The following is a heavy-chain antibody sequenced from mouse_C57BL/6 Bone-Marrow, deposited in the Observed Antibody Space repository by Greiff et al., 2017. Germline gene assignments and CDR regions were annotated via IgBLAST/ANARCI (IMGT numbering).Heavy chain of an antibody. Sequence: QVQLQQPGAELVRPGSSVKLSCKASGYTFTSYWMHWVKQRPIQGLEWIGNIDPSDSETHYNQKFKDKATLTVDKSSSTAYMQLSSLTSEDSAVYYCASDYSNEDYYAMDYWGQGTSVTVSS. CDR2: IDPSDSET. CDR3: ASDYSNEDYYAMDY. J-gene: IGHJ4*01. CDR1: GYTFTSYW. D-gene: IGHD2-5*01. V-gene: IGHV1-52*01.